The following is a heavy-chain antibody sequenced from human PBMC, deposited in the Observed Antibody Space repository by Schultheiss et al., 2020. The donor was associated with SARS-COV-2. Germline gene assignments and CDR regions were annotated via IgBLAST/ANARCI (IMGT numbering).Heavy chain of an antibody. CDR2: ISGSGGST. Sequence: GESLKISCAASGFTFSNAWMSWVRQAPGKGLEWVSAISGSGGSTYYADSVKGRFTISRDNSKNTLYLQMNSLRAEDTAVYYCARRHSSGWVYFDYWGQGTLVTVSS. D-gene: IGHD6-19*01. CDR1: GFTFSNAW. V-gene: IGHV3-23*01. J-gene: IGHJ4*02. CDR3: ARRHSSGWVYFDY.